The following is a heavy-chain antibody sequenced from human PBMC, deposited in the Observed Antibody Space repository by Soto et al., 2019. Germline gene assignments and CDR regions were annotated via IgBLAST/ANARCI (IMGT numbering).Heavy chain of an antibody. CDR3: ARDDGSGSSLDY. V-gene: IGHV1-2*04. CDR2: INPNSGGT. D-gene: IGHD3-10*01. J-gene: IGHJ4*02. Sequence: RWVQQAPGQGLEWMGWINPNSGGTSYAQKFQGWVTMTRDTSISTAYMELSRLRSDDTAVYYCARDDGSGSSLDYWGQGTLVTVSS.